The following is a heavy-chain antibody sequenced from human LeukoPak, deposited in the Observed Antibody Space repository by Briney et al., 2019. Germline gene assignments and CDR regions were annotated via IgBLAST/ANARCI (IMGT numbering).Heavy chain of an antibody. CDR3: ARAGYSSSWYTFDY. CDR2: SNSDGIST. Sequence: PGGSLRLSCAASGFTFSSYWMHWVRQAPGKGLVWVSRSNSDGISTNYADSVKGRFTNSRDNAKNTLYLQMNSLRAEDTAVYYCARAGYSSSWYTFDYWGQGTLVTVSS. CDR1: GFTFSSYW. J-gene: IGHJ4*02. D-gene: IGHD6-13*01. V-gene: IGHV3-74*01.